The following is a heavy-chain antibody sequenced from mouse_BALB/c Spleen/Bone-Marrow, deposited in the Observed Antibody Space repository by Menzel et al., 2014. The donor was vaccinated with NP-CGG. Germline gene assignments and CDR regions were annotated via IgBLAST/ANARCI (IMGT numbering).Heavy chain of an antibody. Sequence: QLQQSGAELVRPGTSVKLSCKAAGYTFTSYWMNWVRQRPGQGLEWIGMIDPSDSEAHYNQMFKDKATLTVDKSSSTAYVQLSSLTSEDSAVYYCARGYGNSVAWFAYWGQGSLVTVSA. CDR2: IDPSDSEA. J-gene: IGHJ3*01. V-gene: IGHV1-61*01. CDR1: GYTFTSYW. D-gene: IGHD2-10*02. CDR3: ARGYGNSVAWFAY.